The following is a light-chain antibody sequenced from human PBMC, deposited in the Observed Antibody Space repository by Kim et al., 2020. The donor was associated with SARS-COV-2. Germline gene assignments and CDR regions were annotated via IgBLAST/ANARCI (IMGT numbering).Light chain of an antibody. Sequence: CPGERATLSCRASKSVTRSDLAWYQQKPGQAPRLLIYAAPSRATGIPDRFSGSGSGTDFTLTINRLEPEDFAVYYCQQYAGSPATFGQGTKVDIK. J-gene: IGKJ1*01. V-gene: IGKV3-20*01. CDR2: AAP. CDR3: QQYAGSPAT. CDR1: KSVTRSD.